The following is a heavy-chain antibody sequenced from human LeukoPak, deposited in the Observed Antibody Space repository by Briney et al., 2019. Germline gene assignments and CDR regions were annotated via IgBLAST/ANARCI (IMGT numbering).Heavy chain of an antibody. CDR3: AKGSDILTGYLYYYYYGMDV. V-gene: IGHV3-23*01. CDR2: ISGSGGST. CDR1: GFTFSSYG. D-gene: IGHD3-9*01. J-gene: IGHJ6*02. Sequence: GGSLRLSCAASGFTFSSYGMHWVRQAPGKGLEWVSAISGSGGSTYYADSVKGRFTISRDNSKNTLYLQMNSLRAEDTAVYYCAKGSDILTGYLYYYYYGMDVWGQGTTVTVSS.